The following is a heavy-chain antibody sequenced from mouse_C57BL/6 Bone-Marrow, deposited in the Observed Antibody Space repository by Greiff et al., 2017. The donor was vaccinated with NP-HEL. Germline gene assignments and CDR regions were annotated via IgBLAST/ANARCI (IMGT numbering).Heavy chain of an antibody. CDR3: AKGIYYGNWFAY. Sequence: EVHLVESGPVLVKPGASVKMSCKASGYTFTDYYMNWVKQSHGKSLEWIGVINPYNGGTSYNQKFKGKATLTVYQSSSTAYMELNSLTSEDSAVYYCAKGIYYGNWFAYWGQGTLVTVSA. CDR1: GYTFTDYY. D-gene: IGHD2-1*01. J-gene: IGHJ3*01. CDR2: INPYNGGT. V-gene: IGHV1-19*01.